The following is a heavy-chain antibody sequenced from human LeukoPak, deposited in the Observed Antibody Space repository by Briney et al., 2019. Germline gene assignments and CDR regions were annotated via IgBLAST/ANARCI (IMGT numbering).Heavy chain of an antibody. CDR2: ISAYNGNT. CDR3: ARDTAILGELPPFDP. J-gene: IGHJ5*02. CDR1: GYTFTNYG. D-gene: IGHD3-10*01. Sequence: GASVKVSCKASGYTFTNYGISWVRQAPGRGLEWMGWISAYNGNTNYAQKLQGRVTMTTDTSTSTAYMELRSLRSDDTAVYYCARDTAILGELPPFDPWGQGTLVTVSS. V-gene: IGHV1-18*01.